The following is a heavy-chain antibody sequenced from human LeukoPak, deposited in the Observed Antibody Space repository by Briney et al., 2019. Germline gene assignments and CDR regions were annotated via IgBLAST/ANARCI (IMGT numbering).Heavy chain of an antibody. Sequence: KSSETLSLTCAVYGGSFSGYYWSWIRQPPGKGLEWIGEINHSGSTNYNPSLKSRVTISVDTSKNQFSLKLSSVTAADTAVYYCARDRRGGYSGYAVNWFDPWGQGTLVTVSS. CDR3: ARDRRGGYSGYAVNWFDP. CDR1: GGSFSGYY. CDR2: INHSGST. J-gene: IGHJ5*02. D-gene: IGHD5-12*01. V-gene: IGHV4-34*01.